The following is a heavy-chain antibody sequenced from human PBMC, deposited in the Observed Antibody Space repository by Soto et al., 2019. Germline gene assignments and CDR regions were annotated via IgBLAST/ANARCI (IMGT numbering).Heavy chain of an antibody. CDR1: GYTFTTHY. Sequence: ASVQDSCKASGYTFTTHYMHWVRQPPGQGLEWMGIINPSGGNTNYAQAFEGRVTMTSDTATSTIYLELSSLTTNDTAVYYCSSVIVPTTVTTSNWFDPWGQGTLVTVSS. D-gene: IGHD4-17*01. CDR2: INPSGGNT. V-gene: IGHV1-46*01. CDR3: SSVIVPTTVTTSNWFDP. J-gene: IGHJ5*02.